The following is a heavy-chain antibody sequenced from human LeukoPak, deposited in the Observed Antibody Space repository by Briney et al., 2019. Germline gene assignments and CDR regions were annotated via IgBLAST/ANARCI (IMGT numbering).Heavy chain of an antibody. Sequence: GGSLRLSCADSGFTVSSNSMSWVRQAPGKGLEWVSIIYSGGNTFHADSVKARFSISRDESRDTVYLQMNSLRAEDTAVYYCARESEYFQHWGQGTLVTVSS. J-gene: IGHJ1*01. V-gene: IGHV3-66*01. CDR3: ARESEYFQH. CDR1: GFTVSSNS. CDR2: IYSGGNT.